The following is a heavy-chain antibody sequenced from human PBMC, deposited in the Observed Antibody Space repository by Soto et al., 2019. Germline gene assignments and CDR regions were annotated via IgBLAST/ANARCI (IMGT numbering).Heavy chain of an antibody. CDR1: GFTFSSYA. CDR2: ISGSGGST. J-gene: IGHJ5*02. CDR3: AKVSHYDILTGNNWFDP. Sequence: PVGSLRLSCAASGFTFSSYAMSWVRQAPGKGLEWVSAISGSGGSTYYADSVKGRFTISRDNSKNTLYLQMNSLRAEDTAVYYCAKVSHYDILTGNNWFDPWGQGTLVTVSS. D-gene: IGHD3-9*01. V-gene: IGHV3-23*01.